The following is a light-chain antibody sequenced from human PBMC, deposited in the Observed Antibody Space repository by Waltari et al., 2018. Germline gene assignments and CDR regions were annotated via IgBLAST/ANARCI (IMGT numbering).Light chain of an antibody. V-gene: IGLV2-14*01. CDR1: SSDVGASNY. J-gene: IGLJ3*02. CDR3: SSYTSSTTWV. Sequence: QSALTQPASVSGSPGQSITISCTGTSSDVGASNYVSWYQQHPGKAPNLVLFDVTKRPSGVSNRFSGSKSGNTASLTISGLQAEDEADYYCSSYTSSTTWVFGGGTKLTVL. CDR2: DVT.